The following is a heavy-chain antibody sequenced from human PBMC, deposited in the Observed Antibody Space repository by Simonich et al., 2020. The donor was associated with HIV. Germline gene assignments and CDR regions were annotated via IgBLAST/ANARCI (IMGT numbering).Heavy chain of an antibody. CDR1: GFTFDDYA. CDR3: AKDKGAYYGSGSPVY. J-gene: IGHJ4*02. D-gene: IGHD3-10*01. CDR2: ISGNSGSK. V-gene: IGHV3-9*01. Sequence: EVQLVESGGGLVQPGRSLRLYCAASGFTFDDYAMHWVRQAPGKGMEGVSGISGNSGSKGYADSVKGRFTISRDNAKNSLYLQMNSLRAEDTALYYCAKDKGAYYGSGSPVYWGQGTLVTVSS.